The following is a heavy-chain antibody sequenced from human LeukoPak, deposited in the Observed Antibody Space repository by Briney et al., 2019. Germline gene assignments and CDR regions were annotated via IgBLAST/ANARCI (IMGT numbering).Heavy chain of an antibody. CDR1: GFTFDDYA. D-gene: IGHD1-26*01. CDR3: AKDGHESGSYLGYPDY. Sequence: GGSLRLSCAASGFTFDDYAMHWVRHAPGKGLEWVSLISWDGGSTYYADSVKGRFTISRDNSKNSLYLQMNSLRAEDTALYYCAKDGHESGSYLGYPDYWGQGTLVTVSS. CDR2: ISWDGGST. J-gene: IGHJ4*02. V-gene: IGHV3-43D*03.